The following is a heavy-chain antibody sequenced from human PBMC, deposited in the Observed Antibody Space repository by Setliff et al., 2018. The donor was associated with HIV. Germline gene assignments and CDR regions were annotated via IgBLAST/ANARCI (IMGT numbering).Heavy chain of an antibody. D-gene: IGHD2-8*01. CDR3: ARGTYYNGGHLPLDS. CDR1: GGAFNDYY. V-gene: IGHV4-34*01. CDR2: INHSGSI. J-gene: IGHJ4*02. Sequence: PSETLSLTCAVYGGAFNDYYWNWIRQPPGEGLQWIGEINHSGSINYNLSLRSRVTMSVDTSKKQFSLNVTSVTAADTAVYYCARGTYYNGGHLPLDSWGQGALVTVSS.